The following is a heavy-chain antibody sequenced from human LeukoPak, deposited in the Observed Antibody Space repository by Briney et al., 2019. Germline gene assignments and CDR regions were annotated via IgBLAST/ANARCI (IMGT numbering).Heavy chain of an antibody. V-gene: IGHV4-59*08. CDR1: GGSISSYY. Sequence: PSETLSLTCTVSGGSISSYYWSWLRQPPGKGLEWIGYIYYSGSTNYNPSLKSRVTISVDTSKNQFSLKLSSVTAADTAVYYCARQRRGSRLGDWFDPWGQGTLVTVSS. D-gene: IGHD1-26*01. CDR2: IYYSGST. J-gene: IGHJ5*02. CDR3: ARQRRGSRLGDWFDP.